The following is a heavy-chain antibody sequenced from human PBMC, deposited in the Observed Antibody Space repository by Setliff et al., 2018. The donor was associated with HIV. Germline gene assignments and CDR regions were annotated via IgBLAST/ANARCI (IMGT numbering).Heavy chain of an antibody. J-gene: IGHJ4*02. CDR1: GSTFTKNW. D-gene: IGHD6-13*01. CDR3: ARELRGIDH. V-gene: IGHV3-74*01. CDR2: ISSDGTER. Sequence: PGGSLRLSCSASGSTFTKNWINWVRQVPGKGLVWVSRISSDGTERDYAATVKGRFTISRDNAKNTVDLQMSSLTAEDTAIYYCARELRGIDHWGQGALVTVSS.